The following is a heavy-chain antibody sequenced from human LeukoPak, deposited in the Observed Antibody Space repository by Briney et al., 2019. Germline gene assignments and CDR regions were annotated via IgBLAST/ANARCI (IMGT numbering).Heavy chain of an antibody. V-gene: IGHV3-30*04. D-gene: IGHD4-17*01. CDR2: ISYDGSHK. CDR1: GFTFSSYA. Sequence: SGGSLRLSCAASGFTFSSYAMHWVRQAPGKGLGGLAGISYDGSHKYYAASVQARFTISRDNSKNTLYLQMNNLRAEDTAVYYCARASYGDYYFDHWGPGTLVTVSS. J-gene: IGHJ4*02. CDR3: ARASYGDYYFDH.